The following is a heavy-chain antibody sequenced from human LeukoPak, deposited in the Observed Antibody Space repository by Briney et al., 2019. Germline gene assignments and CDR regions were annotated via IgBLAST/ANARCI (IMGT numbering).Heavy chain of an antibody. Sequence: SETLSLTCTVSGYSISSGYYWGWIRQPPGKGLEWIGSIYHSGSTYYNPSLKSRVTISVDTSKNQFSLKLSSVTAADTAVYYCARDRSSGWYWFDPWGQGTLVTVSS. CDR3: ARDRSSGWYWFDP. CDR1: GYSISSGYY. D-gene: IGHD6-19*01. CDR2: IYHSGST. J-gene: IGHJ5*02. V-gene: IGHV4-38-2*02.